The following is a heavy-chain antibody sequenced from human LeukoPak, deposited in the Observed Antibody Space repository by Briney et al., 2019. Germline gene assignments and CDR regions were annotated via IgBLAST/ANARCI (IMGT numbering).Heavy chain of an antibody. CDR1: GGSISSYY. CDR2: IYTSGST. Sequence: PSETLSLTCTVSGGSISSYYWSWIRQPPGKGLEWIGYIYTSGSTNYNPSLKSRVTISVDTSKNQFSLKLSSVTAADTAVYYCARSIMVYAPFDYWGQGTLVTVSS. CDR3: ARSIMVYAPFDY. D-gene: IGHD2-8*01. J-gene: IGHJ4*02. V-gene: IGHV4-4*09.